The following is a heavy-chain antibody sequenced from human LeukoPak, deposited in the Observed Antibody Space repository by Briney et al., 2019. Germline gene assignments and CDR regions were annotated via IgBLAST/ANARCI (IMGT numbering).Heavy chain of an antibody. J-gene: IGHJ4*02. CDR2: IIPILGIA. D-gene: IGHD6-19*01. CDR3: ARGEHSSGWYQISY. CDR1: GGTFISYA. V-gene: IGHV1-69*04. Sequence: GSSVKVSCKASGGTFISYAISWVRQAPGQGLEWMGRIIPILGIANYAQKFQGRVTITADKSTSTAYMELSSLRSEDTAVYYCARGEHSSGWYQISYWGQGTLVTVSS.